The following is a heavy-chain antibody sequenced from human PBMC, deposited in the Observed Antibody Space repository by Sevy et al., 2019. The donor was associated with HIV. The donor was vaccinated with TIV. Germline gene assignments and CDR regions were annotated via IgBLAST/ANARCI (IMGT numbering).Heavy chain of an antibody. V-gene: IGHV3-48*02. CDR2: ISSRGSTI. CDR3: AILTMFGVVTDFDY. D-gene: IGHD3-3*01. J-gene: IGHJ4*02. Sequence: GGSLRLSCAASGFTFSNFVMNWVRQAPGKGLEWVSYISSRGSTIYYADSVKGRFTISRDNAKNSLFLQMNSLRDGDTAVDYGAILTMFGVVTDFDYWGQGTLVTVSS. CDR1: GFTFSNFV.